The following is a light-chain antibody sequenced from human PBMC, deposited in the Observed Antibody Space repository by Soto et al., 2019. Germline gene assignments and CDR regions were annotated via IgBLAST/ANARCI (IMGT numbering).Light chain of an antibody. CDR1: QSLLHSDGYNY. CDR2: LGS. CDR3: MQALQTPLT. V-gene: IGKV2-28*01. Sequence: DVVMTQSPLSLPVTPGEPASISCRSSQSLLHSDGYNYLDWFLQRPGQSPQVLIYLGSNRAPGVPDRVSGSGSGTDFTLKISRVEAEDVGLYYCMQALQTPLTFGGGTKVEIK. J-gene: IGKJ4*01.